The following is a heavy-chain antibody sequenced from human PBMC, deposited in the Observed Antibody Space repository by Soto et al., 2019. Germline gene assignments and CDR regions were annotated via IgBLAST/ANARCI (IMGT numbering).Heavy chain of an antibody. J-gene: IGHJ5*02. V-gene: IGHV3-9*01. CDR2: ISWNSGSI. D-gene: IGHD6-6*01. CDR1: GFTFDGYA. CDR3: AKGVYSSSSWFDP. Sequence: GGSLRLSCAASGFTFDGYAMHWVRQAPGKGLEWVSGISWNSGSIGYADSVKGRFTISRDNAKNSLYLQMNSLRAEDTALYYCAKGVYSSSSWFDPWGQGT.